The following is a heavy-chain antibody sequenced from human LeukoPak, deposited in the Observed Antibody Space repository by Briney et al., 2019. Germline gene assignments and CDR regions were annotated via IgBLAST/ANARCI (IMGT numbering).Heavy chain of an antibody. Sequence: EASVKVSCKASGYTFTSYAMNWVRQAPGQGLEWMGWINPNSGGTNYAQKFQGRVTMTRDTSISTAYMELSRLRSDDTAVYYCARSAAGTLSHYDYWGQGTLVTVSS. V-gene: IGHV1-2*02. CDR1: GYTFTSYA. CDR3: ARSAAGTLSHYDY. D-gene: IGHD6-13*01. J-gene: IGHJ4*02. CDR2: INPNSGGT.